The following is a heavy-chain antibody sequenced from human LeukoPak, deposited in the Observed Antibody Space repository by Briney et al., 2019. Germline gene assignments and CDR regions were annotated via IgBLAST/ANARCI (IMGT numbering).Heavy chain of an antibody. Sequence: GGSLRLSCAASGFTFSRYDMHWVRQATGKGLEWVSAIGTVGDPYYPGSVKGRFTTSRENAKNSLYLQMNSLRAGDTAVYYCARGFLGDAFDIWGQGTMVTVSS. CDR1: GFTFSRYD. CDR2: IGTVGDP. D-gene: IGHD3-3*01. CDR3: ARGFLGDAFDI. J-gene: IGHJ3*02. V-gene: IGHV3-13*05.